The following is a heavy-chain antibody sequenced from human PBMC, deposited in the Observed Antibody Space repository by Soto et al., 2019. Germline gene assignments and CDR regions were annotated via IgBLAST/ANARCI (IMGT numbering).Heavy chain of an antibody. CDR3: ATNVGDSDVLNGTSYYFDS. J-gene: IGHJ4*02. CDR2: YDPEDHER. D-gene: IGHD3-9*01. CDR1: GYRLRGLS. Sequence: ASSVKVSCKVSGYRLRGLSMHWVRQVPGKGLEWMGGYDPEDHERVYTEKFEGRVAMTEDTSTGTAYMELRSLRSEDTAMYFCATNVGDSDVLNGTSYYFDSWGQGTLVTVSS. V-gene: IGHV1-24*01.